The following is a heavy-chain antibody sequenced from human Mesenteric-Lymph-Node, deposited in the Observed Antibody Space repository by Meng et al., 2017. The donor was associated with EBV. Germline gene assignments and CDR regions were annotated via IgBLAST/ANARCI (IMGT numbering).Heavy chain of an antibody. D-gene: IGHD2-2*01. CDR3: ARDCISCYDGGYNWFHP. CDR2: FIPILGAA. Sequence: QVQLLQSGAEVKKPXSSAKVSCKASGGTFNNYAISWVRQAPGQGLEWMGGFIPILGAANYAQKFQGRVTITADASTSTVYMELRSLRSEDTAVYYCARDCISCYDGGYNWFHPLGQGTLGTVSS. V-gene: IGHV1-69*01. J-gene: IGHJ5*02. CDR1: GGTFNNYA.